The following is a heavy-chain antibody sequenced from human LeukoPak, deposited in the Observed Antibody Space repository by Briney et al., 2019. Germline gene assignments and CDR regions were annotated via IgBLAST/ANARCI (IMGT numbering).Heavy chain of an antibody. CDR1: GDSFSSGNYY. D-gene: IGHD2-15*01. Sequence: PSETLSLTCTVSGDSFSSGNYYWSWIRQPPGKGLEWIGYIYYSGITNYNPSLKSRVTISVDTSKNQFSLKLRPVTAADTAVYYCARERYCSSGSCLFFDYWGQGTRVTVSS. V-gene: IGHV4-61*01. CDR2: IYYSGIT. J-gene: IGHJ4*02. CDR3: ARERYCSSGSCLFFDY.